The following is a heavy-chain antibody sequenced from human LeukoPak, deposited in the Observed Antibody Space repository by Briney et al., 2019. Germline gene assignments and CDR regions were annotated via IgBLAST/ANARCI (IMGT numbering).Heavy chain of an antibody. CDR3: ARATYDFWSGYYLGGYYFDY. J-gene: IGHJ4*02. CDR2: IYYSGST. V-gene: IGHV4-59*01. CDR1: GGSISSYY. D-gene: IGHD3-3*01. Sequence: SETLSLTCTVSGGSISSYYWSWIRQPPGKGLEWTGYIYYSGSTNYNPSLKSRVTISVDTSKNQFSLKLSSVTAADTAVYYCARATYDFWSGYYLGGYYFDYWGQGTLVTVSS.